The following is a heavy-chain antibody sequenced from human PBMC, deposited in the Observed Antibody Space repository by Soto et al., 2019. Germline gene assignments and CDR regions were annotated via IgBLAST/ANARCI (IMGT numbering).Heavy chain of an antibody. CDR3: AKAWGWFDP. CDR1: GFTFTSYA. CDR2: ISASGGTT. J-gene: IGHJ5*02. V-gene: IGHV3-23*01. Sequence: EVQLLESGGDLVHPGGSLSLSCAASGFTFTSYAMTWVRQATEKGLEWVSSISASGGTTYYTDSVKGRFTISRDNSKNTLFLQITSLRAEDTAVYYGAKAWGWFDPWGQGTLVTVSS. D-gene: IGHD3-16*01.